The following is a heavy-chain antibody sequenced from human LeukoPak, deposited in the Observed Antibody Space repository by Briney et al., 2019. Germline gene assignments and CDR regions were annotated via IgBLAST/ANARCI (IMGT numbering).Heavy chain of an antibody. D-gene: IGHD1-1*01. Sequence: PGGSLRLSCAASGFTFSTFAMGWVRQAPGKGLEWVSAINGNSHYTHHADSVTGRFTISRDNSKNTLYLQMHSLRTEDTAVYYCAKQRATGAGTDTRYFDYWGQGSLVTVSS. CDR3: AKQRATGAGTDTRYFDY. CDR2: INGNSHYT. V-gene: IGHV3-23*01. CDR1: GFTFSTFA. J-gene: IGHJ4*02.